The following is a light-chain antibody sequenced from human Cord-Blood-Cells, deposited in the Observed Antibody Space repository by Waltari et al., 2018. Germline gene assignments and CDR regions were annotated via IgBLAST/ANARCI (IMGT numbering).Light chain of an antibody. CDR3: QQYYSTPFT. V-gene: IGKV4-1*01. CDR1: QSVLYSSNNKNY. Sequence: DIVMTQSPDSLAVSLGERATINCKSSQSVLYSSNNKNYLAWYQQKPGQPPKLLIYWASTRESGVPDRFSGSGSGTDFTLNISSLQAEDVAVYYCQQYYSTPFTVGPGTKVDIK. J-gene: IGKJ3*01. CDR2: WAS.